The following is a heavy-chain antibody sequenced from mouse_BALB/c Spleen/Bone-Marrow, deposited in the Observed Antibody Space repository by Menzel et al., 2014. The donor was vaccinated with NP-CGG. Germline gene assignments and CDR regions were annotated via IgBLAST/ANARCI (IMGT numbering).Heavy chain of an antibody. Sequence: EVQLVESGGGLVKPGGSLKLSCAASGFTFSSYAMSWVRQTPEKRLEWVASISSGGSTYYPDSVKGRFTISRDNVRNILYLQMSSLRSEDTAMYYCARVTDTFYYGSSYWYFDVWGAGTTGTVSS. CDR1: GFTFSSYA. J-gene: IGHJ1*01. V-gene: IGHV5-6-5*01. D-gene: IGHD1-1*01. CDR3: ARVTDTFYYGSSYWYFDV. CDR2: ISSGGST.